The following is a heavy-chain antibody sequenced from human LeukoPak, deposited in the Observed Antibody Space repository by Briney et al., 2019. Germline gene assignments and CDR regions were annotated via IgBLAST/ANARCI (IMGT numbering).Heavy chain of an antibody. CDR3: ARSIRVPDSSGYYYYFDY. CDR2: IWYDGSNK. J-gene: IGHJ4*02. CDR1: GCTFSSYG. Sequence: GGSLRLSCAASGCTFSSYGMHWVRQAPGKGLEWVAVIWYDGSNKYYADSVKGRFTISRDNSKNTLYLQMNSLRAEDTAVYYCARSIRVPDSSGYYYYFDYWGQGTLVTVSS. D-gene: IGHD3-22*01. V-gene: IGHV3-33*01.